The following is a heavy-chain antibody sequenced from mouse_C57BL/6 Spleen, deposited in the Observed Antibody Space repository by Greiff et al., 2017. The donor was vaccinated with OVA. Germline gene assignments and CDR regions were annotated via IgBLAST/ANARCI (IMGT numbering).Heavy chain of an antibody. CDR3: ARSYDCLPHAMDY. Sequence: VQLQQSGAELVKPGASVKLSCKASGYTFTSYWMHWVKQRPGQGLEWIGMIHPNSGSTKYNEKFKSKATLTVDKSSSTAYMQLSSLTSEDYAVYYCARSYDCLPHAMDYWGQGTSVTVSS. D-gene: IGHD2-3*01. CDR2: IHPNSGST. V-gene: IGHV1-64*01. CDR1: GYTFTSYW. J-gene: IGHJ4*01.